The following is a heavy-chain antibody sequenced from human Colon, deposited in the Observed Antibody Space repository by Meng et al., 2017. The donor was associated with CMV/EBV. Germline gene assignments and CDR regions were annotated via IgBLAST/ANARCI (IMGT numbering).Heavy chain of an antibody. CDR1: GGSVSGDISY. J-gene: IGHJ6*02. Sequence: SETLSLTCTVSGGSVSGDISYWSWIRQAPGKGLEWIGYIYYSGNTNYNPSLKSRVTISLDTSKNQFSLKLRSVTAADTAVYYCARDSRTHGPYYYHGVDVWGQGTTVTVSS. V-gene: IGHV4-61*01. D-gene: IGHD2-2*01. CDR3: ARDSRTHGPYYYHGVDV. CDR2: IYYSGNT.